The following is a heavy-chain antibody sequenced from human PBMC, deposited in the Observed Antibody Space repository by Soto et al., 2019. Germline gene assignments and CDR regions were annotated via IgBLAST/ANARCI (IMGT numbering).Heavy chain of an antibody. D-gene: IGHD4-17*01. CDR3: AAYQGINDYGDYNFDY. J-gene: IGHJ4*02. Sequence: GASVKVSCKASGFTFTSSAVQWVRQARGQRLEWIGWIVVGSGNTNYAQKFQERVTITRDMSTSTAYMELSSLRSEDTAVYYCAAYQGINDYGDYNFDYWGQGILVTVSS. V-gene: IGHV1-58*01. CDR1: GFTFTSSA. CDR2: IVVGSGNT.